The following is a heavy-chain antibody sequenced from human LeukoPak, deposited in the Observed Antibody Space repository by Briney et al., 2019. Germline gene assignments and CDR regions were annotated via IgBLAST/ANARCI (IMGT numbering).Heavy chain of an antibody. Sequence: PGGSLGLSWAPSGLTLSSNSMNWVRKAPGKGLEWVSSISSSSSYIYYADSVKGRFTISRDNAKNSLYLQMNSLRAEDTAVYYCALPTDWSEGGYWGQGTLVTVSS. D-gene: IGHD3/OR15-3a*01. V-gene: IGHV3-21*01. CDR3: ALPTDWSEGGY. J-gene: IGHJ4*02. CDR1: GLTLSSNS. CDR2: ISSSSSYI.